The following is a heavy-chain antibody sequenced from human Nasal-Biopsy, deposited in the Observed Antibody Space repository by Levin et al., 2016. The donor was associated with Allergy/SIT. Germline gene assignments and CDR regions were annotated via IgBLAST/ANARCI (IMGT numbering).Heavy chain of an antibody. V-gene: IGHV3-30*18. CDR2: ISFDGNTK. CDR3: ANDNMDV. J-gene: IGHJ6*02. Sequence: GESLKISCAPSRFSLSASGIHWVRQAPGKGLEWVARISFDGNTKDYGDAVKGRFTISRDKSKNTLYLQMNSLRAGDTGVYYCANDNMDVWGQGTTVTVSS. CDR1: RFSLSASG.